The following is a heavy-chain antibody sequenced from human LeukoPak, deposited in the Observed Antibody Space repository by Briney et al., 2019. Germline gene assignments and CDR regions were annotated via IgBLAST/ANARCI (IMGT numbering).Heavy chain of an antibody. V-gene: IGHV1-18*01. Sequence: ASVNVSCKASGYTFTSYGISWVRQAPGQGLEWMGWISAYNGNTNYAQKLQGRVTMTTDTSTSTAYMELRSLRSDDTAVYYCARVSYAVNWFDPWGQGTLVTVSS. J-gene: IGHJ5*02. CDR3: ARVSYAVNWFDP. D-gene: IGHD1-26*01. CDR1: GYTFTSYG. CDR2: ISAYNGNT.